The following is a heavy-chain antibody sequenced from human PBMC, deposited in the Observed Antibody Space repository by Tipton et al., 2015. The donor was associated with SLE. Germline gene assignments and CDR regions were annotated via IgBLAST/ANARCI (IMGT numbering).Heavy chain of an antibody. CDR1: GGSISSSSYY. CDR3: ARDVGRYSSSSGFDY. D-gene: IGHD6-6*01. CDR2: IYYSGST. V-gene: IGHV4-39*07. J-gene: IGHJ4*02. Sequence: LRLSCTVSGGSISSSSYYWGWIRQPPGKGLEWIGSIYYSGSTYYNPSLKSRVTISVDTSKNQFSLKLSSVTAADTAVYYCARDVGRYSSSSGFDYWGQGTLVTVSS.